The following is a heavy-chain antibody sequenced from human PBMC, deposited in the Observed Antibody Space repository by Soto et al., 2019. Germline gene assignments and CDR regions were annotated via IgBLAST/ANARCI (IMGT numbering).Heavy chain of an antibody. CDR2: IWLDGSER. CDR3: ARDASGTTSFLVS. J-gene: IGHJ5*01. CDR1: GFSFGTSG. D-gene: IGHD1-1*01. Sequence: PGGSLRLSCVASGFSFGTSGMHWVRQAPGKGLEWISGIWLDGSERYYRDSVKGRFTISRDNSKNTLFLQMSSLRAEDTAVYFCARDASGTTSFLVSWGQGTLVTVSS. V-gene: IGHV3-33*01.